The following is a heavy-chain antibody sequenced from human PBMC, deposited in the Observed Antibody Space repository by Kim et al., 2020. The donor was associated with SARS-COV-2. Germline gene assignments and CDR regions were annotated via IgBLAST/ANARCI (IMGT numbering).Heavy chain of an antibody. V-gene: IGHV1-46*01. CDR3: AKYSGRNPFDY. CDR1: GYTFTSYF. D-gene: IGHD1-26*01. CDR2: INPSDGIT. J-gene: IGHJ4*02. Sequence: ASVKVSCKASGYTFTSYFMHWVRQAPGQGLEWMGIINPSDGITNYAQKFQGRVTMTRDTSTSTVYMELSSLRSGDTAVYYCAKYSGRNPFDYWGQGTLVT.